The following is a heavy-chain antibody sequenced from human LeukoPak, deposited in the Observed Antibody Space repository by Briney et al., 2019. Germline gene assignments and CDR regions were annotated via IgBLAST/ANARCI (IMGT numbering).Heavy chain of an antibody. D-gene: IGHD6-19*01. J-gene: IGHJ4*02. CDR2: IHTSGST. CDR1: GGSISNYH. CDR3: ARRHISSGWSFDY. V-gene: IGHV4-4*07. Sequence: SETLSCTCTVSGGSISNYHWSWIRHPAGNGLEWIGQIHTSGSTNYNPPLKSRVTVSIDTPENQLSLTIRSVTAADTAIYYCARRHISSGWSFDYWGQGTLVTVSS.